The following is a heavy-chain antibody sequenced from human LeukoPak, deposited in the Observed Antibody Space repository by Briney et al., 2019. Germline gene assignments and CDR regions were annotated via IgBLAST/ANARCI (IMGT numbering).Heavy chain of an antibody. V-gene: IGHV3-33*01. D-gene: IGHD6-19*01. CDR3: ARGHIAVAQGDAFDI. Sequence: GGSLRLSCAASGFTFSSYGMHWVRQAPGKGLEWVAVIWYDGSNKYYADSVKGRFTISRHNSKNTLYLQMNSLRAEDTAVYYCARGHIAVAQGDAFDIWGQGTMVTVSS. J-gene: IGHJ3*02. CDR1: GFTFSSYG. CDR2: IWYDGSNK.